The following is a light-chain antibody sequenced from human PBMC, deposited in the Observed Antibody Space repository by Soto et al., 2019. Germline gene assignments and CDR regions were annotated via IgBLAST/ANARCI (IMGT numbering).Light chain of an antibody. J-gene: IGKJ1*01. Sequence: IVLTESPATLSGSPGERATLSCRASQTVTNKLAWYQQIPGQPPSLLIYATFTRAPGIPARFSGSGSGTDFTLTISSLQPDDFATYYCQQHNSYPWTFGQGTKVDIK. CDR1: QTVTNK. CDR3: QQHNSYPWT. CDR2: ATF. V-gene: IGKV3-15*01.